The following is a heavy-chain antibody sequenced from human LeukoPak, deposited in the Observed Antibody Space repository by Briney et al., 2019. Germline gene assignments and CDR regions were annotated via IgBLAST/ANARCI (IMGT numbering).Heavy chain of an antibody. CDR2: INSDGSST. J-gene: IGHJ6*03. D-gene: IGHD6-6*01. CDR3: AREPYSSSAGYYYYYMDV. CDR1: GFTFSSYW. V-gene: IGHV3-74*01. Sequence: GGSLRLSCAASGFTFSSYWMHWVRQAPGKGLVWVSRINSDGSSTSYADSVKVRFTISRDNAKNTLYLQMNSLRAEDTAVYYCAREPYSSSAGYYYYYMDVWGKGTTVTVSS.